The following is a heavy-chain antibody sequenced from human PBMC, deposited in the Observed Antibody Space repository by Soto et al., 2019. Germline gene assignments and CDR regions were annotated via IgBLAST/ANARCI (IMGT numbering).Heavy chain of an antibody. CDR3: ARVRYSSGWVDY. Sequence: PGGSLRLSCAASGFTFSSYWMHWVRQAPGKGLVWVSRINSDGSSTSYADSVKGRFTISRDNAKNTLYLQMNSLRAEDTAVYYCARVRYSSGWVDYWGQGTLVTVSS. CDR2: INSDGSST. D-gene: IGHD6-19*01. J-gene: IGHJ4*02. V-gene: IGHV3-74*01. CDR1: GFTFSSYW.